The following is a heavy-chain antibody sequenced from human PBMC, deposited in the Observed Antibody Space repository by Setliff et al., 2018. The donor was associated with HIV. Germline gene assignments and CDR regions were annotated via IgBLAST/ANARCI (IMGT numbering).Heavy chain of an antibody. V-gene: IGHV4-30-2*01. J-gene: IGHJ3*02. CDR3: AKVGPSYYYDSTGYSPDAFDI. Sequence: PSETLSLTCAVSGGSISSGGYSWNWIRQPPGKGLEWIGYIYHSRRTFYNPSLKSRVTISVDRSNNQFSLKLTSVTAADTALYYCAKVGPSYYYDSTGYSPDAFDIWGHGTKVTVSS. D-gene: IGHD3-22*01. CDR2: IYHSRRT. CDR1: GGSISSGGYS.